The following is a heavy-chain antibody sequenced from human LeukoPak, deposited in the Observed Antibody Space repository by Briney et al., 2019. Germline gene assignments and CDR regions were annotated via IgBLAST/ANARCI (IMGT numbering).Heavy chain of an antibody. CDR2: ISSSSSYI. J-gene: IGHJ4*02. CDR3: ARVAYCSSTSCYTAPFRAPDY. D-gene: IGHD2-2*02. Sequence: PGGSLRLSCAASGFTFSSYSMTWVRQAPGKGLEWVSSISSSSSYIYYADSVKGRFTTSRDNAKNSLYLQMNSLRAEDTAVYYCARVAYCSSTSCYTAPFRAPDYWGQGTLVTVSS. V-gene: IGHV3-21*01. CDR1: GFTFSSYS.